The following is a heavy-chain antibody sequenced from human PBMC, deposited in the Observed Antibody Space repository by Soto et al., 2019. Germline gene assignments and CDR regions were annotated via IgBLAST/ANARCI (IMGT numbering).Heavy chain of an antibody. V-gene: IGHV3-23*01. CDR3: AYGYGYY. CDR1: GFSFSSYA. Sequence: GGYPRLSCAASGFSFSSYAMSWVRQAPGKGLEWVSGVTGSGSSTYYADSVKGRFTISRDNSKNTLHLQMNSLRAEDTAVYYCAYGYGYYWGEGTLVTVS. J-gene: IGHJ4*02. D-gene: IGHD5-12*01. CDR2: VTGSGSST.